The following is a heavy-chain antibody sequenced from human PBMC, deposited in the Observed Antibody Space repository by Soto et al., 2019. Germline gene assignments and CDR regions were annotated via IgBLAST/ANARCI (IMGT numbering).Heavy chain of an antibody. CDR1: EYSLSDAW. CDR3: TADHWS. D-gene: IGHD3-3*01. Sequence: GGWMRRSCVVVEYSLSDAWMSWVRQATGKGLEWVARINRKIDGETTDYAAPVEGRFTIARDDSKNTLYLQMSSLKIEDTAVYFGTADHWSWGQGTLVTVSS. J-gene: IGHJ4*02. V-gene: IGHV3-15*01. CDR2: INRKIDGETT.